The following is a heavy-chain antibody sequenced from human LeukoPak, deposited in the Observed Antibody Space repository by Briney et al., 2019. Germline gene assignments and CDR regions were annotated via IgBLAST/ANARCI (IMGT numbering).Heavy chain of an antibody. V-gene: IGHV4-39*07. CDR3: ARTHYFGSGSLNNWFDP. Sequence: SETLSLTCTVSGGSISSSSYYWGWIRQPPGKGLEWIGSIYYSGSTYYNPSLKSRVTISVDTSKNQFSLKLSSVTAADTAVYYCARTHYFGSGSLNNWFDPWGKGTLVTVSS. CDR1: GGSISSSSYY. J-gene: IGHJ5*02. D-gene: IGHD3-10*01. CDR2: IYYSGST.